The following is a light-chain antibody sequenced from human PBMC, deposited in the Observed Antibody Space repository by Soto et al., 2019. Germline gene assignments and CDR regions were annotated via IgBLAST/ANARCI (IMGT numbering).Light chain of an antibody. Sequence: QSVLTQPPSASGSPGQSVTISCTGTSSDVGGYHYVSWYQQYPGKAPKLMIYEVSKRPSGVPDRFSGSKSGNTASLTVSGLRAEDEADYYCSSHAGSINVAFGGGTKVTVL. V-gene: IGLV2-8*01. CDR2: EVS. J-gene: IGLJ3*02. CDR1: SSDVGGYHY. CDR3: SSHAGSINVA.